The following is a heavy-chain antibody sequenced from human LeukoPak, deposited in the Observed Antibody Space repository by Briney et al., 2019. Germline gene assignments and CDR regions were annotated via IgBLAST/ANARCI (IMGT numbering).Heavy chain of an antibody. CDR2: ISYDGSNK. D-gene: IGHD3-10*01. CDR3: GRDTATWYGDFDY. Sequence: PGGSLRLSCEASGFTFSNYGMHWVRQAPGKGLEWVAVISYDGSNKYYADSLKGRFTISRDNSENTLYLQMNSLRAEDTAVYYCGRDTATWYGDFDYWGQGTLVTVSS. CDR1: GFTFSNYG. J-gene: IGHJ4*02. V-gene: IGHV3-30*03.